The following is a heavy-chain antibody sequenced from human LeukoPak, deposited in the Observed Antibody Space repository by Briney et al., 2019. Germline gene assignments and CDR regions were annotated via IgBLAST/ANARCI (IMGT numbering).Heavy chain of an antibody. D-gene: IGHD6-13*01. CDR3: ARVPQGSSWPHYFDC. V-gene: IGHV1-69*10. J-gene: IGHJ4*02. CDR1: GGTFTTHA. CDR2: FDPILGTS. Sequence: SVRLSCTASGGTFTTHAISWVRQAPGQRLESVGGFDPILGTSNYALIFQGRVTITADRTTTTAYMELSSLRSEDTAVYYCARVPQGSSWPHYFDCYVQGTLVTGSS.